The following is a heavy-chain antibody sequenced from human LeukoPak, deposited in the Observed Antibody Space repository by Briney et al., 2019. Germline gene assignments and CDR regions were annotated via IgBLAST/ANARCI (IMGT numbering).Heavy chain of an antibody. CDR1: GYTFTGYY. Sequence: ASVKVSCKASGYTFTGYYMHWVRQAPGQGLEWMGWINPNSGGTNYAQKFQGRVTMTRDTPISTAYMELSRLRSDDTAVYYCAGLGYCSGGSCYDDYWGQGTLVTVSS. J-gene: IGHJ4*02. V-gene: IGHV1-2*02. CDR3: AGLGYCSGGSCYDDY. CDR2: INPNSGGT. D-gene: IGHD2-15*01.